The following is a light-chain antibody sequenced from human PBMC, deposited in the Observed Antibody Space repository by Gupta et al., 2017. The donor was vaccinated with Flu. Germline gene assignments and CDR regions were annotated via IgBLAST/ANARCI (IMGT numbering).Light chain of an antibody. J-gene: IGLJ1*01. Sequence: QSVLTQPPSVSGAPGQRVTVACTGSRSNIGASYDVNWYRQTPGAAPKLLIYANNHRPSGVPDRFSASKSGTSASLAITGLQADDEADYYCQSYDSNLRSYVLGTGTAVTVL. CDR3: QSYDSNLRSYV. CDR2: ANN. CDR1: RSNIGASYD. V-gene: IGLV1-40*01.